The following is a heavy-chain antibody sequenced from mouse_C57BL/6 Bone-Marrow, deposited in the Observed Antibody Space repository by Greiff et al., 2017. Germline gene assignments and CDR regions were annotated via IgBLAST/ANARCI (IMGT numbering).Heavy chain of an antibody. V-gene: IGHV5-4*01. CDR2: ISAGGSYT. CDR1: GFTFSSYS. J-gene: IGHJ3*01. D-gene: IGHD2-4*01. CDR3: AKDPFYDYDRAY. Sequence: EVQRVEPGGGLVKPGGSLKLSCAASGFTFSSYSMSWVRQTPEKRLEWVATISAGGSYTYYPDNVKGRFTISRDNAKNNLYLQMSQLKSEDTAMYYCAKDPFYDYDRAYWGQGTLVTVSA.